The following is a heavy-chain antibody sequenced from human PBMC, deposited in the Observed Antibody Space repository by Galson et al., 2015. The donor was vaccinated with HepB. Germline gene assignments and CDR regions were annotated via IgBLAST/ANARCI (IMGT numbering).Heavy chain of an antibody. CDR3: ATGPLGTDLDY. Sequence: SETLSLTCAVYGGSFSGYYWSWIRQPPGKGLEWIGEINHSGSTNYNPSLKSRVTISVDTSKNQFSLKLSSVTAADTAVYYCATGPLGTDLDYWGQGTLVTVSS. J-gene: IGHJ4*02. D-gene: IGHD1-1*01. V-gene: IGHV4-34*01. CDR1: GGSFSGYY. CDR2: INHSGST.